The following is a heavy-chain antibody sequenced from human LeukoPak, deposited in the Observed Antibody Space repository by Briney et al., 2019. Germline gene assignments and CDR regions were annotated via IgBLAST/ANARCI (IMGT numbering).Heavy chain of an antibody. CDR3: ARDSSGYDATSHYYYYMDV. D-gene: IGHD5-12*01. CDR1: GFTFSSYW. Sequence: GGSLRLSCAASGFTFSSYWMSWVRQAPGKGLEWVANKKQDGSEKYYVDSVKGRFTISRDNAKNSLYLQMNSLRAEDTAVYYCARDSSGYDATSHYYYYMDVWGKGTTVTVSS. V-gene: IGHV3-7*01. J-gene: IGHJ6*03. CDR2: KKQDGSEK.